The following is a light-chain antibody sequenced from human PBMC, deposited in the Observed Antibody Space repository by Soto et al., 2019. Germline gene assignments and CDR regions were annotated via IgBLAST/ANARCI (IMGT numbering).Light chain of an antibody. Sequence: DIQMTQSPSTLSGSVGDRVTITCRASQTISSWLAWYQQKPGKAPKLLIYKASTLKSGVPSRFSGSGSGTEFTLTISSLQFEDFAVYYCQQYTNWPTFGQGTKVDIK. CDR1: QTISSW. CDR3: QQYTNWPT. CDR2: KAS. J-gene: IGKJ1*01. V-gene: IGKV1-5*03.